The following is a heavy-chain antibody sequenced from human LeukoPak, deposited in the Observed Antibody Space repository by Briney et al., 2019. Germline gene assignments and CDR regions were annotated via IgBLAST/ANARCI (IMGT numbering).Heavy chain of an antibody. CDR2: IYYSGST. CDR1: GGSISSYY. V-gene: IGHV4-59*08. J-gene: IGHJ4*02. CDR3: ARDGDYEEYYFDY. D-gene: IGHD4-17*01. Sequence: KTSETLSLTCTVSGGSISSYYWSWIRQPPGKGLEWIGYIYYSGSTNYNPSLKGRVTISVDTSKNQFSLKLSSVTAADTAVYYCARDGDYEEYYFDYWGQGTLVTVSS.